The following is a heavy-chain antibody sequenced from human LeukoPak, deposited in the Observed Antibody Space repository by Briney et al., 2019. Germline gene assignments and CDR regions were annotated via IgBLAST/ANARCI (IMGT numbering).Heavy chain of an antibody. CDR1: GGSFSGYY. V-gene: IGHV4-34*01. CDR3: ARGTYYDFWSGYRGGVFDY. D-gene: IGHD3-3*01. Sequence: PSETLSLTCAVYGGSFSGYYWSWIRQPPGKGLEWIGEVNHSGSTNYNPSLKSRVTISVDTSKNQFSLKLSSVTAADTAVYYCARGTYYDFWSGYRGGVFDYWGQGTLVTVSS. CDR2: VNHSGST. J-gene: IGHJ4*02.